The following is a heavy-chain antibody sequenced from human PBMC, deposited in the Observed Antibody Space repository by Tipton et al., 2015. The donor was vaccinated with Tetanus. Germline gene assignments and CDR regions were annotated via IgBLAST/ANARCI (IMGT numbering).Heavy chain of an antibody. V-gene: IGHV4-39*02. CDR3: AKDRLCGGECYSL. J-gene: IGHJ4*02. CDR1: GGSISSSSYY. Sequence: TLSLTCTVSGGSISSSSYYWGWIRQPPGKGLEWIGSIYYSGSTYYNPSLKSRVTISVDTSKNQFSLKLSSVTAADTAVYYCAKDRLCGGECYSLWGRGTLVTVSS. D-gene: IGHD2-21*01. CDR2: IYYSGST.